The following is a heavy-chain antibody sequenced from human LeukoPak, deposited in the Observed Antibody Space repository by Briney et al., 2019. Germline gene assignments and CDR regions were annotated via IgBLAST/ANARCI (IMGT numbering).Heavy chain of an antibody. CDR2: TYYKSTWHN. V-gene: IGHV6-1*01. D-gene: IGHD3-22*01. CDR1: GDSVSANA. Sequence: LSQTLSLTCDISGDSVSANAWTWIRQSPLRGLEWLGRTYYKSTWHNEYALSLRGRITIRPDTSKNQFSLHLTSVTPDDTAVYFCARDIVAGCDSWGQGTLVTVSS. CDR3: ARDIVAGCDS. J-gene: IGHJ4*02.